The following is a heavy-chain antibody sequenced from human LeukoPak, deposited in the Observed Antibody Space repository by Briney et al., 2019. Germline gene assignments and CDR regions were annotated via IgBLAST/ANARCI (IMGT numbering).Heavy chain of an antibody. V-gene: IGHV3-48*02. D-gene: IGHD5-18*01. J-gene: IGHJ4*02. CDR1: GFTFSTYT. Sequence: GGSLRLSCAASGFTFSTYTMSWVRQAPGKGLEWVSTVSDSSDVHYSDSVKGRFTISRDNARNSLYLQMNSLRDEDTAVYYCARDGLHTAHFDYWGQGTLVTVSS. CDR3: ARDGLHTAHFDY. CDR2: VSDSSDV.